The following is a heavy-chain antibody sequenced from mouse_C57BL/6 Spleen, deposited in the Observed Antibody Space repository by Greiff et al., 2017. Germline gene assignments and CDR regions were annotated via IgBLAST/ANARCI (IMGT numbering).Heavy chain of an antibody. CDR3: ARGPDGYYGYFDV. D-gene: IGHD2-3*01. Sequence: EVKLMESGGGLVKPGGSLKLSCAASGFTFSDYGMHWVRQAPEKGLEWVAYISSGSSTIYYADTVKGRFTISRDNAKNTLFLQMTSLRSEDTAVYYGARGPDGYYGYFDVWGTGTTVTVSS. CDR1: GFTFSDYG. J-gene: IGHJ1*03. CDR2: ISSGSSTI. V-gene: IGHV5-17*01.